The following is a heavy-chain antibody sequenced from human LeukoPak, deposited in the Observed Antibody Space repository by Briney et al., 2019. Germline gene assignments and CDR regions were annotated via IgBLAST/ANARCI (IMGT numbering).Heavy chain of an antibody. V-gene: IGHV3-30*02. Sequence: GGSLRLSCAASGFTFSSYGMHWVRQAPGKGLEWVAFIRYDGSNKYYADSVKGRFTISRDNSKNTLYLQMNSLRAEDTAVYYCAKDQGGPYYDSSGYSWGQGTLVTVSS. CDR3: AKDQGGPYYDSSGYS. J-gene: IGHJ1*01. CDR2: IRYDGSNK. CDR1: GFTFSSYG. D-gene: IGHD3-22*01.